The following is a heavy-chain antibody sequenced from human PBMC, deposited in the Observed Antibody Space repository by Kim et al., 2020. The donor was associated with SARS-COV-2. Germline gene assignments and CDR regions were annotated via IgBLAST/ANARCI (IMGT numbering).Heavy chain of an antibody. V-gene: IGHV1-46*01. CDR2: INPSGGST. CDR1: GYTFTSYY. CDR3: ARDRGSYGSGGYFDY. J-gene: IGHJ4*02. Sequence: ASVKVSCKASGYTFTSYYMHWVRQAPGQGLEWMGIINPSGGSTSYAQKFQGRVTMTRDTSTSTVYMELSSLRSEDTAVYYCARDRGSYGSGGYFDYWGQGTLVTVSS. D-gene: IGHD3-10*01.